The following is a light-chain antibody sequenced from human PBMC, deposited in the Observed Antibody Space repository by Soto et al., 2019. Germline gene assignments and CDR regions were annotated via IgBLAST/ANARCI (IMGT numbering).Light chain of an antibody. CDR1: QTTSPKY. J-gene: IGKJ1*01. CDR2: GAS. V-gene: IGKV3-20*01. CDR3: QQYNNWPRT. Sequence: EIELKKSPGTVSLTPGESATLSCRVSQTTSPKYVAWYQQRRGLAPRLLVYGASKRAAGIPDRFRGSGSGSEFSLTISGLEPEDFAVYYCQQYNNWPRTFGQGTKVDIK.